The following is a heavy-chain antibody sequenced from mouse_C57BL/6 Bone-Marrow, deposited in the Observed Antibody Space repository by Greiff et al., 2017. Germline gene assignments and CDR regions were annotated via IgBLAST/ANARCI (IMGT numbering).Heavy chain of an antibody. CDR2: INPNNGGT. CDR3: AREEYGYYFFYAMDY. Sequence: EVQLQQSGPELVKPGASVKISCKASGYTFTDYYMNWVKQSHGKSLEWIGDINPNNGGTSYNQKFKGKATLTVDTSSSTAYMELRSLTSEDSAVYYCAREEYGYYFFYAMDYWGQGTSVTVSS. D-gene: IGHD2-10*02. CDR1: GYTFTDYY. J-gene: IGHJ4*01. V-gene: IGHV1-26*01.